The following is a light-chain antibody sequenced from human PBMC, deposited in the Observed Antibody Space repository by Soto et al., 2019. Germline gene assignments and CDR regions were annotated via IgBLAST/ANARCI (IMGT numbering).Light chain of an antibody. CDR2: DVS. CDR3: SSYTSSSTGV. V-gene: IGLV2-14*01. CDR1: SSDVGGYNY. J-gene: IGLJ1*01. Sequence: QSALTQPASLSGSPGQSITISCTGTSSDVGGYNYVSWYQQHPGKAPKLMIYDVSNRPSGVSNRFSGSKSGNTASLTISGLQAEDEADYYCSSYTSSSTGVFGTGTKVTV.